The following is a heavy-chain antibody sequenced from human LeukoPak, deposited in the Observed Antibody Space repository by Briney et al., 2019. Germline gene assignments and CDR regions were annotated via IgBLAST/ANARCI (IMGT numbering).Heavy chain of an antibody. V-gene: IGHV3-53*01. CDR2: IYSGGST. CDR3: ASGSGSYRTPYYYMQL. D-gene: IGHD3-10*01. Sequence: GGSLRLSCVASGFTVSSNYMSWVRQAPGKGLEWVSVIYSGGSTYYADSVKGRFTISRDNSKNTLYLQMNSLRAEDTAVYYCASGSGSYRTPYYYMQLWATGTTDTVSS. CDR1: GFTVSSNY. J-gene: IGHJ6*03.